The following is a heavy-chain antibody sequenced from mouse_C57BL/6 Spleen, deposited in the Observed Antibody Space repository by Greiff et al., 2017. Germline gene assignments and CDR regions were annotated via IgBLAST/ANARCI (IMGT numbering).Heavy chain of an antibody. D-gene: IGHD1-1*01. CDR1: GYTFTNYW. Sequence: VKLQQSGAELVRPGTSVKMSCKASGYTFTNYWIGWAKQRPGHGLEWIGDIYPGGGYTNYNEKFKGKATLTADKSYSTAYMQFSSLPSEDSAIYYSARYGADDGDLDYWGQGTTLTVSS. CDR2: IYPGGGYT. CDR3: ARYGADDGDLDY. V-gene: IGHV1-63*01. J-gene: IGHJ2*01.